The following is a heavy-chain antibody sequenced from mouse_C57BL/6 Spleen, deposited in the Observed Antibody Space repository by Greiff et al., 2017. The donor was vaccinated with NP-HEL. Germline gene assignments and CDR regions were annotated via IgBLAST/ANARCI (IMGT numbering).Heavy chain of an antibody. Sequence: VQLQQSGAELVRPGASVTLSCKASGYTFTDYEMHWVKQTPVHGLEWIGAIDPETGGTAYNQKFKGKAILTADKSSSTAYMELRSLTSEDSAVYYCTREHYYGSSDTGYWGQGTTLTVSS. CDR3: TREHYYGSSDTGY. CDR2: IDPETGGT. CDR1: GYTFTDYE. D-gene: IGHD1-1*01. J-gene: IGHJ2*01. V-gene: IGHV1-15*01.